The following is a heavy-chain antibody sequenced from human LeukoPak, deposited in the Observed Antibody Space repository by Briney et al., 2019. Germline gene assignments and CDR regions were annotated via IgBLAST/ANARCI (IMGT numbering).Heavy chain of an antibody. J-gene: IGHJ4*02. V-gene: IGHV4-34*01. Sequence: NPSETLSLTCAVYGGSFSGYYWSWIRQPPGKGLEWTGEINHSGSTNYNPSLKSRVTISVDTSKNQFSLKLSSVTAADTAVYYCASLAAAGDFDYWGQGTLVTVSS. CDR2: INHSGST. CDR3: ASLAAAGDFDY. CDR1: GGSFSGYY. D-gene: IGHD6-13*01.